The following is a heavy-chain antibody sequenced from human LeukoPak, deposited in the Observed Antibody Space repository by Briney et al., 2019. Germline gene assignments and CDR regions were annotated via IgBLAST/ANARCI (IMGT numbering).Heavy chain of an antibody. CDR1: GYNFAHYH. V-gene: IGHV1-2*02. Sequence: ASVKVSCKASGYNFAHYHTHWVRQAPGQGLEWMGSLNPNTGDTLLAQKFQGRVTMTRDTSITVGYMELSSLTFDDTGVYYCARDPDSGPHLWGQGTLVTVAS. J-gene: IGHJ4*02. CDR2: LNPNTGDT. CDR3: ARDPDSGPHL. D-gene: IGHD2-15*01.